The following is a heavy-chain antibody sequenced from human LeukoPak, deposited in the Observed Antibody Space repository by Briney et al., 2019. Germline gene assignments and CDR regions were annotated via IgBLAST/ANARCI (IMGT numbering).Heavy chain of an antibody. D-gene: IGHD4-23*01. J-gene: IGHJ1*01. Sequence: SETLSLTCSVSGGSIGSGRYYWAWIRQPPGKGLEWIGSIYNTWSTYYNPSLKSRVTISVDTSKNQFSLKLSSVTAADTAVYYCARLRYYGGDSQHWGQGTLVTVSS. V-gene: IGHV4-39*01. CDR2: IYNTWST. CDR3: ARLRYYGGDSQH. CDR1: GGSIGSGRYY.